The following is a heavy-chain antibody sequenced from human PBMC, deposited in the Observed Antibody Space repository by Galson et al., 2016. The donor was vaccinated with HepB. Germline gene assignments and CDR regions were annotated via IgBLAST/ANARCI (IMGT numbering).Heavy chain of an antibody. CDR3: ARTTLAVAAYYYYYGMDV. CDR2: IYPSGGVT. D-gene: IGHD6-19*01. J-gene: IGHJ6*02. V-gene: IGHV1-46*01. CDR1: GYRFISYY. Sequence: SVKVSCKASGYRFISYYMHWVRQAPGQGLEWMGVIYPSGGVTSYAQKFQGRVTMTSDTSTSTVYMDLSSLRHEDTAVYYCARTTLAVAAYYYYYGMDVWGQGTTVTVSS.